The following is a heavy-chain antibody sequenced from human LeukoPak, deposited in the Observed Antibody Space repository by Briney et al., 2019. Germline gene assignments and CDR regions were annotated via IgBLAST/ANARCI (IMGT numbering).Heavy chain of an antibody. CDR3: ARGPGSATADGLGWFDP. CDR2: IKPSSGGT. D-gene: IGHD6-13*01. J-gene: IGHJ5*02. V-gene: IGHV1-2*02. Sequence: ASVKVSCKASGYTFTGYSMQWVRQAPGQGLEWMGWIKPSSGGTMYGQKLQGRVTMTRDTSISTVYMEMTRLTSDDTAVYYCARGPGSATADGLGWFDPWGQGTLITVSS. CDR1: GYTFTGYS.